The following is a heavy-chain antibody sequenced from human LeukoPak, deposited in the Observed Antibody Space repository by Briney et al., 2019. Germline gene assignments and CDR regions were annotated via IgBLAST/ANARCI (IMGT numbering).Heavy chain of an antibody. J-gene: IGHJ4*02. CDR3: TRVAGGYYGSGSTT. V-gene: IGHV3-49*04. D-gene: IGHD3-10*01. CDR1: GFTFGDYA. Sequence: RSLRHSCTGSGFTFGDYAMSWVRQAPGKGLEWVGFIRSKAYGGTTEYAASVKGRFTISRDDSKSIAYLQMNSLKTEDTAVYYCTRVAGGYYGSGSTTWGQGTLVTVSS. CDR2: IRSKAYGGTT.